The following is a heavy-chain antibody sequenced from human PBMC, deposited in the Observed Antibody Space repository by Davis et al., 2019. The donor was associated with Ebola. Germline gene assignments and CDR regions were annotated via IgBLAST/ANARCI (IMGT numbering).Heavy chain of an antibody. Sequence: AASVKVSCKASGGTFSSYAISWVRQAPGQGLEWMGWISAYNGNTNYAQKLQGRVTMTTDTSTSTAYMELRSLRSDDTAVYYCARVKGRRQQLVNFDYWGQGTLVTVSS. CDR2: ISAYNGNT. V-gene: IGHV1-18*01. D-gene: IGHD6-13*01. CDR3: ARVKGRRQQLVNFDY. CDR1: GGTFSSYA. J-gene: IGHJ4*02.